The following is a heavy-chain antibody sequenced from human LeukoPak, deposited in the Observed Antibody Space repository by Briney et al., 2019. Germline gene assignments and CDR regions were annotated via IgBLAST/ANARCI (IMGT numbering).Heavy chain of an antibody. Sequence: GGSLRLSCAASGFTVSSNYMSWVRQAPGKGLEWVSVIYSGGSTYYADSVKGRFTISRDNSKNTLYLQMDSLRAEDTAVYYCAREQLGGGFDYWGQGTLVTVSS. J-gene: IGHJ4*02. CDR2: IYSGGST. D-gene: IGHD6-6*01. CDR3: AREQLGGGFDY. CDR1: GFTVSSNY. V-gene: IGHV3-66*01.